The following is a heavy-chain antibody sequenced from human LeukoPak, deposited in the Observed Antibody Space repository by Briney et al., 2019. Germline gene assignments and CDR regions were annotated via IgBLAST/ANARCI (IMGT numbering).Heavy chain of an antibody. D-gene: IGHD4-17*01. CDR3: ARAPGEGWFDP. V-gene: IGHV3-7*01. Sequence: GGSLRLSCAASGFTFSSYWMSWVRQARGKGREGVASIKQDGSEKYCVDSVKGRFTISRDNAKNSLYLQMNSLRAEDTALYYCARAPGEGWFDPWGQGTLVTVSS. CDR1: GFTFSSYW. J-gene: IGHJ5*02. CDR2: IKQDGSEK.